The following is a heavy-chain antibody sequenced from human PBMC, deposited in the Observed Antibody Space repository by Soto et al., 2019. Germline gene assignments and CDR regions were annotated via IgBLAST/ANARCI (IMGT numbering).Heavy chain of an antibody. J-gene: IGHJ3*02. D-gene: IGHD3-3*01. V-gene: IGHV1-3*01. CDR3: AGVAFGVVIIHDPFDS. CDR2: ITAGNGNT. Sequence: ASVNVSCKASGGTLSSYAMHWVRQAPGQRLEWMGWITAGNGNTKYSQKLQGSVTITRDTAASPAYMELGGLGSEDTAVYYCAGVAFGVVIIHDPFDSWGQGQWSPSPQ. CDR1: GGTLSSYA.